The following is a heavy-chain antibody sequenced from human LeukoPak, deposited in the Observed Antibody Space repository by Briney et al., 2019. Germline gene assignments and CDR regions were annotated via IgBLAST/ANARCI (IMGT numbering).Heavy chain of an antibody. D-gene: IGHD6-19*01. CDR2: IYYSGST. CDR1: GGSISSYY. CDR3: ARVGYSSGWYLLDF. Sequence: SETLSLTCTVSGGSISSYYWSWIRQPPGKGLEWIGYIYYSGSTNYNPSLKSRVTISVDTSKNQFSLKLTSVTAADTALYYCARVGYSSGWYLLDFWGQGTLVTVSS. J-gene: IGHJ4*02. V-gene: IGHV4-59*01.